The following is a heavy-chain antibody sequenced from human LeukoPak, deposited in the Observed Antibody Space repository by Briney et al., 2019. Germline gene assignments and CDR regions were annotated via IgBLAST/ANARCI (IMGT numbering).Heavy chain of an antibody. V-gene: IGHV3-23*01. J-gene: IGHJ4*02. CDR2: ISGSGGST. CDR1: GFTFSSYA. CDR3: AKDHRVVVVPAAIDY. D-gene: IGHD2-2*01. Sequence: PGGSLRLSCAASGFTFSSYAMSWVRQAPGKGLEWVSAISGSGGSTYYADSVKGRFTISRDNSKNTLYLQMNSLRAEDTAVYYCAKDHRVVVVPAAIDYWGQGTLVTVSS.